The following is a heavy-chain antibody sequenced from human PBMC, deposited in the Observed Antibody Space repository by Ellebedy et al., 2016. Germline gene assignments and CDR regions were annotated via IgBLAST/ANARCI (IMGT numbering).Heavy chain of an antibody. CDR1: GSSISSYY. CDR2: IYTSGST. J-gene: IGHJ4*02. Sequence: SETLSLXXTVSGSSISSYYWSWIRQPAGKGLEWIGRIYTSGSTNYNPSLKSRVTMSVDTSKNQFSLKLSSVTAADTAVYYCASYDILTGRDYWGQGTLVTVSS. CDR3: ASYDILTGRDY. D-gene: IGHD3-9*01. V-gene: IGHV4-4*07.